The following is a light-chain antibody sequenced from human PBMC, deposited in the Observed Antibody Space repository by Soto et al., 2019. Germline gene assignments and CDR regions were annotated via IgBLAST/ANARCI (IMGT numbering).Light chain of an antibody. Sequence: ALTQPASVSGSPGQSITISCSGISPDFGVSWYQHFPGKAPKLIIFEVSKRPSGVPDRFSGSKSGSTASLTVSGLQAEDEADYYCSSYEVTNIFVFGTGTKVTVL. CDR2: EVS. V-gene: IGLV2-8*01. CDR3: SSYEVTNIFV. CDR1: SPDFGV. J-gene: IGLJ1*01.